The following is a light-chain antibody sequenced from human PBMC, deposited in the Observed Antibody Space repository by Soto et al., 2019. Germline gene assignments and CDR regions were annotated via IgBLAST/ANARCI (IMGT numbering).Light chain of an antibody. Sequence: QSVLTQPPSASGTPGQRVTISCSGSSSNIGSNTVNWYQQLPGTAPKLLIYSNNQRPSGVPDRFSGSKSGTSASLDISGLQSEDEADYYCAAWDASLNGYVFGTGTKVTV. V-gene: IGLV1-44*01. CDR1: SSNIGSNT. J-gene: IGLJ1*01. CDR3: AAWDASLNGYV. CDR2: SNN.